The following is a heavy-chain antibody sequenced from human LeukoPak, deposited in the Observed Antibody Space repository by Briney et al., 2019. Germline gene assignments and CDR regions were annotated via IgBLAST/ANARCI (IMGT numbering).Heavy chain of an antibody. CDR1: GFTFSSYS. D-gene: IGHD6-13*01. CDR2: ISGNSRYI. V-gene: IGHV3-21*06. Sequence: GGSLRLSCAASGFTFSSYSMTWARQAPGKGLEWVSSISGNSRYIYYADSMRGRFTISRDNAKNSLYLQMNSLKPEDTAVYYCARVAEAAAFDSWGQGTLVTVSS. J-gene: IGHJ4*02. CDR3: ARVAEAAAFDS.